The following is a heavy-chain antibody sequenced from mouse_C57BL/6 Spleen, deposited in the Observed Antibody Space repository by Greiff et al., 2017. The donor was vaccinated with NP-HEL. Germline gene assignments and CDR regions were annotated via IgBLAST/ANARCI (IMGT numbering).Heavy chain of an antibody. CDR1: GYAFSSSW. CDR2: IYPGDGDT. J-gene: IGHJ4*01. CDR3: ARGGIYGNPCAMDY. V-gene: IGHV1-82*01. D-gene: IGHD2-1*01. Sequence: QVQLKESGPELVKPGASVKISCKASGYAFSSSWMNWVKQRPGKGLEWIGRIYPGDGDTNYNGKFKGKATLTADKSSSTAYMQLSSLTSEDSAVYFCARGGIYGNPCAMDYWGQGTSVTVSS.